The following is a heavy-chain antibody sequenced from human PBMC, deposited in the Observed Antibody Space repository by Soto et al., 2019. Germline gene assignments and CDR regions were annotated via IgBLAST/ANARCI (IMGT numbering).Heavy chain of an antibody. D-gene: IGHD2-15*01. CDR1: GFTFSNYA. Sequence: PGGSLRLSCAASGFTFSNYAMSWIRQAPGKGLEWVSYISSSSSYTNYADSVKGRFTISRDNAKNSLYLQMNSLRAEDTAVYYCARPQAGGRTYYYYGMDVWGQGTTVTVSS. V-gene: IGHV3-11*03. J-gene: IGHJ6*02. CDR3: ARPQAGGRTYYYYGMDV. CDR2: ISSSSSYT.